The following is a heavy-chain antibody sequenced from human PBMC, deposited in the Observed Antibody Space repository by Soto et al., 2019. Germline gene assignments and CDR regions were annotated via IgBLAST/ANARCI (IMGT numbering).Heavy chain of an antibody. J-gene: IGHJ4*02. CDR1: GFSLSKARMG. V-gene: IGHV2-26*01. D-gene: IGHD1-26*01. Sequence: QVTLKESGPVLVKPTETLTLTCSVSGFSLSKARMGVSWIRQPPGKALEWLAHIFWNDERSYNTSLKSRLTXPADASXXQVVLTMTNVDPVDTGTYFCARALREGLPIYYFDSWGQGTLVTVSS. CDR2: IFWNDER. CDR3: ARALREGLPIYYFDS.